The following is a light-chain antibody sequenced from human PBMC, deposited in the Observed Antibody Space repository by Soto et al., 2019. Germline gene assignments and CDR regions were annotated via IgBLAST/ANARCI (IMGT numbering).Light chain of an antibody. CDR2: WAS. J-gene: IGKJ4*01. CDR3: QQYYSAPLT. Sequence: DIVMTQSPDSLTVSLGERATINCRSSQSVFYSSNNKNFLAGYQQKPGQPPKLLIYWASTRESGVPDRFSGSGSGTDFTLTISTLQAEDVAVYFCQQYYSAPLTFGGGTKVEIE. CDR1: QSVFYSSNNKNF. V-gene: IGKV4-1*01.